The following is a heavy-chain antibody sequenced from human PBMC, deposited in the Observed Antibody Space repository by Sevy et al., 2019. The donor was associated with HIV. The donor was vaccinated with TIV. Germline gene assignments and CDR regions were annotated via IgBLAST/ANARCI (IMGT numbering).Heavy chain of an antibody. D-gene: IGHD4-17*01. CDR2: IYTTGSTSGST. CDR3: ARTRRNDYGDYGTYFDY. Sequence: SETLSLTCTVSGDSVTSGSNYWSWIRQPAGKGLEWIGRIYTTGSTSGSTNYNPSLKSRVTISVDSSKNQFSLRLSSLTAADTAVYYCARTRRNDYGDYGTYFDYWGHGTLVTVSS. CDR1: GDSVTSGSNY. J-gene: IGHJ4*01. V-gene: IGHV4-61*02.